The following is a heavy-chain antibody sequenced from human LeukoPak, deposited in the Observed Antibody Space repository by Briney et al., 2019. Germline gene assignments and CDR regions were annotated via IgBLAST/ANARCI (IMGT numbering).Heavy chain of an antibody. V-gene: IGHV3-21*01. CDR1: GFTFSSYS. J-gene: IGHJ6*04. D-gene: IGHD3-9*01. CDR2: ISSSSSYI. CDR3: ARGTYDILTGYSRASYGMDV. Sequence: GGSLRLSCAASGFTFSSYSMNWVRQAPGKGLEWVSSISSSSSYIYYADSVKGRFTISRDNAKNSLYLQMNSLRAEDTAVYYSARGTYDILTGYSRASYGMDVWGKGTTVTVSS.